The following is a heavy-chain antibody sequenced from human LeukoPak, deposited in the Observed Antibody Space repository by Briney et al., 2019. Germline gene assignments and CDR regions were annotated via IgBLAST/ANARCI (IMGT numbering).Heavy chain of an antibody. J-gene: IGHJ4*02. Sequence: GGSLRLSCAASGFTFSTYWMHWVRQAPGKGLEWVSAISGAGDSTYYADSVKGRFTISRDNSKNTVFLQMNSLRAEDTAVYYCARGDYGGDFRYFDYWGQGTLVTVSS. CDR1: GFTFSTYW. CDR2: ISGAGDST. CDR3: ARGDYGGDFRYFDY. D-gene: IGHD4-23*01. V-gene: IGHV3-23*01.